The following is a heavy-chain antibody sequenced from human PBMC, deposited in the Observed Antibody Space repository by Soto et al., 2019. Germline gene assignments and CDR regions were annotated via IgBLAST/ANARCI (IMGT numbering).Heavy chain of an antibody. V-gene: IGHV4-59*08. CDR3: ARHNWNLYFDY. J-gene: IGHJ4*02. CDR2: IYYSGST. D-gene: IGHD1-20*01. Sequence: SETLSLTCTVSGGSISSYYWSWIRQPPGKGLEWIGFIYYSGSTNYNPSLKSRVAISVDTSKNQFSLKLSSVTAADTAVYYCARHNWNLYFDYWGQGTLVTVSS. CDR1: GGSISSYY.